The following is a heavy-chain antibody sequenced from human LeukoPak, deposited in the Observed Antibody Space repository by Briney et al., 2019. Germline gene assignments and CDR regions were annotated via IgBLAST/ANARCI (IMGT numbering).Heavy chain of an antibody. V-gene: IGHV3-48*04. J-gene: IGHJ6*04. Sequence: TGGSLRLSCAASRFTFSSYSINWVRQAPGKGLEWVSYISSSGSTIYYADSVKGRFTISRDNAKNSLYLQMNSLRAEDTAVYYCAELGITMIGGVWGKGTTVTISS. CDR1: RFTFSSYS. CDR3: AELGITMIGGV. CDR2: ISSSGSTI. D-gene: IGHD3-10*02.